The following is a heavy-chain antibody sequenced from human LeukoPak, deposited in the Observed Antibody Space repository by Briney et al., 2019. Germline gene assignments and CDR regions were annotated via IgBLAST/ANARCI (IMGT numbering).Heavy chain of an antibody. CDR1: AYSISSAYY. Sequence: SETLSLTCTVSAYSISSAYYWGWIRQPPGQGLEWIGSIYHSGSTYYNPSLKSRVTISVDTSKNQFSLRLTSVTAADTAVYYCARQLDHYDNIYYFDYWGQGTLVTVSS. V-gene: IGHV4-38-2*02. J-gene: IGHJ4*02. CDR2: IYHSGST. CDR3: ARQLDHYDNIYYFDY. D-gene: IGHD3-16*01.